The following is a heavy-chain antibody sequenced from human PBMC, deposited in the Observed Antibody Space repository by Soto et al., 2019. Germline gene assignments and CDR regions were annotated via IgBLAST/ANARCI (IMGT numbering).Heavy chain of an antibody. CDR3: AREIFGVIISGGRDAFDI. V-gene: IGHV1-69*13. J-gene: IGHJ3*02. CDR1: GGTFSTYA. D-gene: IGHD3-3*01. Sequence: SVKVSCKASGGTFSTYAISWLRQAPGQGLEWKGGIIPIFGTAKYAQKFQGRVTITADESTSTAYMELSSLRSEDTAVYYCAREIFGVIISGGRDAFDIWGQGTMVTV. CDR2: IIPIFGTA.